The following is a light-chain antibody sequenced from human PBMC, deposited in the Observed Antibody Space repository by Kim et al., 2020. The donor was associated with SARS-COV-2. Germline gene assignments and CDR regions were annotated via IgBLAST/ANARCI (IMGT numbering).Light chain of an antibody. CDR3: SSYTSSTTRV. CDR1: SSYVGGYNS. J-gene: IGLJ1*01. CDR2: DVS. Sequence: QSIAISCTGTSSYVGGYNSVSWYHQHPGKAPKLIICDVSDRPSGVSDRFSGSKSGNTASLTISALQAEDEADYYCSSYTSSTTRVFGGGTKVTVL. V-gene: IGLV2-14*03.